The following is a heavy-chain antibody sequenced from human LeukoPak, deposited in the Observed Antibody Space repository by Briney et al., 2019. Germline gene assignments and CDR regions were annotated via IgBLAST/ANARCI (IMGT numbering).Heavy chain of an antibody. J-gene: IGHJ4*02. Sequence: GGSLRLSCAASGFTFRTYWMSWVRQAPGKGLEWVATIKEDGSEKYYVDSVKGRFTISRDNAKNSLDPQMNSLRAEDTAVYYCASRRYVQLYYWGQGTLVTVSS. V-gene: IGHV3-7*02. CDR3: ASRRYVQLYY. D-gene: IGHD1-1*01. CDR1: GFTFRTYW. CDR2: IKEDGSEK.